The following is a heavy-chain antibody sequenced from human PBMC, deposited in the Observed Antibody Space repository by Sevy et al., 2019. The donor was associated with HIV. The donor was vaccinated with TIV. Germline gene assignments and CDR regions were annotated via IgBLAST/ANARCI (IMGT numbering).Heavy chain of an antibody. CDR2: ISNSGTYI. J-gene: IGHJ3*02. D-gene: IGHD5-18*01. V-gene: IGHV3-21*01. Sequence: WGSLRLSCAASGFTFSNYIINWVRQAPGKGLEWVSSISNSGTYIYYADSVKGRFTISRDNAKNSLYLQMTSLRAEDTAVYYCARYEEDTTLVNAFDIWGQGTMVTVSS. CDR3: ARYEEDTTLVNAFDI. CDR1: GFTFSNYI.